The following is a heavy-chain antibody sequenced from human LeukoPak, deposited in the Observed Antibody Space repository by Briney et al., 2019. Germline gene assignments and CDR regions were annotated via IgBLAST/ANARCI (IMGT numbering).Heavy chain of an antibody. J-gene: IGHJ4*02. D-gene: IGHD5-12*01. V-gene: IGHV4-61*02. CDR3: ARGQEVVAENYFDY. Sequence: SQTLSLTSTVSGGSISSGSYYWSWIRQPAGTGLEWIGRIYPSGTTNYNPSLKSRVTISVDTSKNQFSLKLRSATAADTAVYYCARGQEVVAENYFDYWGQGTLVTVSS. CDR2: IYPSGTT. CDR1: GGSISSGSYY.